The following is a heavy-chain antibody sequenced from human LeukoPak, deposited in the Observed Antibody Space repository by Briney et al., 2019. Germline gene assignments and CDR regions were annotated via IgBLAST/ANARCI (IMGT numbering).Heavy chain of an antibody. V-gene: IGHV3-30*03. CDR2: ISYDGGKK. CDR3: ASAYYHYYFDY. Sequence: GGSLRLSCAASGFTFSSHDMHWVRQAPGKGLEWVAIISYDGGKKDYADSVKGRFTISRDNAKNTLYLQMNSLRAEDSAVYYCASAYYHYYFDYWGQGTLVTVSS. J-gene: IGHJ4*02. CDR1: GFTFSSHD. D-gene: IGHD3-16*01.